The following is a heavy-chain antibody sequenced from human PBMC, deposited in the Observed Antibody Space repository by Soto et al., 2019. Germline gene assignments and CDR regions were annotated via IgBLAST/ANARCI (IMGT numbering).Heavy chain of an antibody. Sequence: SVKVSCKASGGTFSSYAISWVRQAPGQGLEWMGGIIPIFGTANYAQKFQGRVTITADESTSTAYMELSSLRSEDTAVYYCAREGSSTVDPTIDYWGQGTLVTVSS. J-gene: IGHJ4*02. V-gene: IGHV1-69*13. CDR2: IIPIFGTA. D-gene: IGHD3-10*01. CDR3: AREGSSTVDPTIDY. CDR1: GGTFSSYA.